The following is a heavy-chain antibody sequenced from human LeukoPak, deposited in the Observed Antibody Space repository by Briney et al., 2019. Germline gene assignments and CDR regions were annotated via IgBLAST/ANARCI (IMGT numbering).Heavy chain of an antibody. Sequence: SGGSLRLSCAASGFTFSSYAMNWVRQAPGKGLEWLSYINIGGTNTHYADSVKGRFTISRDNAKQSLYLEMNNLRAEDTAVYYCATDGAGFDPWGQGVLVTVSS. CDR1: GFTFSSYA. CDR2: INIGGTNT. V-gene: IGHV3-48*04. J-gene: IGHJ5*02. CDR3: ATDGAGFDP.